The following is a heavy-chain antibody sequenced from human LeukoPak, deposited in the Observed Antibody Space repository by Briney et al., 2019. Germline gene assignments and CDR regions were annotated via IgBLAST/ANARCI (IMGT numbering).Heavy chain of an antibody. CDR2: INPNSGGT. CDR3: ARGTYYYGSGSYYNVASWFDP. Sequence: ASVKVSCKASGYIFTNYYMHWVRQAPGQGLEWMGWINPNSGGTNYAQKFQGRVTMTRDTSISTAYMELSRLRSDDTAVYYCARGTYYYGSGSYYNVASWFDPWGQGTLVTVSS. V-gene: IGHV1-2*02. J-gene: IGHJ5*02. D-gene: IGHD3-10*01. CDR1: GYIFTNYY.